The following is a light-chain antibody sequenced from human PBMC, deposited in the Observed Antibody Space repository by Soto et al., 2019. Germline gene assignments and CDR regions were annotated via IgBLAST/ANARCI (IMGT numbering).Light chain of an antibody. CDR1: QGITNY. V-gene: IGKV1-27*01. CDR3: QKYNRAPLT. CDR2: AAS. Sequence: DIQMTQSPASLSASMGDRVTITCRASQGITNYLAWYQQKPGKVPRLLIYAASTLQSGVPSRFSGSGSGTDFTLTINGLQPEDVATYFCQKYNRAPLTFGGGTKVGIK. J-gene: IGKJ4*01.